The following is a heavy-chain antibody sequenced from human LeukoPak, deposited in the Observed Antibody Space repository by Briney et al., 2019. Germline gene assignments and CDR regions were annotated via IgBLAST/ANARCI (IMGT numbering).Heavy chain of an antibody. Sequence: GGSPRLSCAASGFTFSGYSMNGVRQAPGRGREWVSSISSSSSYIYYADSVKGRFTTSRDNAKNSLYLQMNSLRAEDTAVYYCARDPGGAGRVYGMDVWGQGTTVTVSS. J-gene: IGHJ6*02. D-gene: IGHD1-26*01. CDR2: ISSSSSYI. V-gene: IGHV3-21*01. CDR1: GFTFSGYS. CDR3: ARDPGGAGRVYGMDV.